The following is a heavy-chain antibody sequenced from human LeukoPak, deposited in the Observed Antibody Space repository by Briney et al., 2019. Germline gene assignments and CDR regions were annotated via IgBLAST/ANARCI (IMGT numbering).Heavy chain of an antibody. J-gene: IGHJ3*01. CDR3: VRSDYGGHASYDAFDL. Sequence: SETLSLTCSVSTGSMNNYYWGWIRQPAGKGLEWIGRLRTTGSTNYNPSLKSRVTMSLEMSENQFSLKLSSVTAADTAVYYCVRSDYGGHASYDAFDLWGQGTKVTVSS. CDR2: LRTTGST. CDR1: TGSMNNYY. V-gene: IGHV4-4*07. D-gene: IGHD4-17*01.